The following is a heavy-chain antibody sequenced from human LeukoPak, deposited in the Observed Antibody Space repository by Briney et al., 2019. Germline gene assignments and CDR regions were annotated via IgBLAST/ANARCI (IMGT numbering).Heavy chain of an antibody. J-gene: IGHJ6*03. CDR2: ISYDGSNK. V-gene: IGHV3-30*04. CDR1: GFTFSSYA. CDR3: RGTIVVVPAASYYYYMDV. D-gene: IGHD2-2*01. Sequence: PGGSLRLSCAASGFTFSSYAMHWVRQAPGKGLEWVAVISYDGSNKYYADSVKGRFTISRDNSKNTLYLQMNSLRAEDTAVYYCRGTIVVVPAASYYYYMDVWGKGTTVTVSS.